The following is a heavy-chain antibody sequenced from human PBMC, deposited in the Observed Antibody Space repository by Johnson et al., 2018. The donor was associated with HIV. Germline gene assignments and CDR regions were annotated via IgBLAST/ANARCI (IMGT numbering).Heavy chain of an antibody. CDR2: IKQDGSEK. Sequence: VQLVESGGGLVKPGGSLRLSCAASGFIFSDYYMSWIRQAPGKGLEWVANIKQDGSEKYYVDSVKGRFTISRVNSKNMLYLQMKSLRAEDTAVYYCAKRHGPIVGATHDAFDIWGQGTMVTVSS. J-gene: IGHJ3*02. CDR1: GFIFSDYY. CDR3: AKRHGPIVGATHDAFDI. V-gene: IGHV3-7*01. D-gene: IGHD1-26*01.